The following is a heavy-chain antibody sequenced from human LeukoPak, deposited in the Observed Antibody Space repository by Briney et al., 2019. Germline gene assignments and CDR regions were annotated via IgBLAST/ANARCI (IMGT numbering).Heavy chain of an antibody. Sequence: SETLSLTCTVSGGSISSGSYCWSWIRQPAGKGLEWIGHIHTSGNTNYNSSLKSRVTISVDTSKNQFSLNLSSVTAADTAVYYCARDRPEYPLWFDPWGQGTLVTVSS. J-gene: IGHJ5*02. D-gene: IGHD1-14*01. CDR1: GGSISSGSYC. V-gene: IGHV4-61*09. CDR2: IHTSGNT. CDR3: ARDRPEYPLWFDP.